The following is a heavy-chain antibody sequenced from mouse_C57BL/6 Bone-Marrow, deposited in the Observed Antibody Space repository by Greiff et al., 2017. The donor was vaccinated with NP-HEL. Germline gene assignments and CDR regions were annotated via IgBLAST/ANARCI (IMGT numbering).Heavy chain of an antibody. Sequence: QVQLQQPGAELVKPGASVKMSCKASGYTFTSYWITWVKQRPGQGLEWIGDIYPGSGSTNYNEKFKSKATLTVDTSSSTAYMQLSSLTSEDSAVYYCARRVYYYGTFYAMDYWGKEPQSPSPQ. CDR1: GYTFTSYW. V-gene: IGHV1-55*01. CDR3: ARRVYYYGTFYAMDY. J-gene: IGHJ4*01. D-gene: IGHD1-1*01. CDR2: IYPGSGST.